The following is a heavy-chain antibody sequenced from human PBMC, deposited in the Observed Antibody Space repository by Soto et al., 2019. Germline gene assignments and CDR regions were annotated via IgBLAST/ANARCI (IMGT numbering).Heavy chain of an antibody. Sequence: SETLSLTCAVYCGSFSGYYWSWIRQPPGKGLEWIGEINHSGSTNYNPSLKSRVTISVDTSKNQFSLKLSSVTAADTAVYYCARRRQIVVVPAAIISWFDPWGQGTLVTVSS. CDR2: INHSGST. V-gene: IGHV4-34*01. CDR3: ARRRQIVVVPAAIISWFDP. CDR1: CGSFSGYY. J-gene: IGHJ5*02. D-gene: IGHD2-2*01.